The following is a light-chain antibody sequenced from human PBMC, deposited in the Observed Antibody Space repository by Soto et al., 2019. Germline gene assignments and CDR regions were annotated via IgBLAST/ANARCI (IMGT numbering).Light chain of an antibody. CDR1: NIGSKS. CDR2: DDS. CDR3: QVWDNTSDQRVV. V-gene: IGLV3-21*02. J-gene: IGLJ2*01. Sequence: YELTQPPSVSVAPGQTARITCEGNNIGSKSVQWFQQKPGQAPVVVIYDDSDRPSGIPERFSGSNSGNTATLTISRVEAGDEADYYCQVWDNTSDQRVVFGGGTKLTVL.